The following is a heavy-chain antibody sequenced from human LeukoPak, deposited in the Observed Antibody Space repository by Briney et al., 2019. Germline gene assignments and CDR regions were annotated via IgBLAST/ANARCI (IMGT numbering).Heavy chain of an antibody. V-gene: IGHV3-23*01. Sequence: GGSLRLSFAASEFTFSGYAMSWVRQAPGKGLEGVSGISGSGDNTYYADSVKGRFTISRDNSKNTLYVQVNSLGTEDTAAYYCAKGSYYDSSGSFYFDYWGQGTLVTVSS. CDR3: AKGSYYDSSGSFYFDY. CDR2: ISGSGDNT. J-gene: IGHJ4*02. D-gene: IGHD3-22*01. CDR1: EFTFSGYA.